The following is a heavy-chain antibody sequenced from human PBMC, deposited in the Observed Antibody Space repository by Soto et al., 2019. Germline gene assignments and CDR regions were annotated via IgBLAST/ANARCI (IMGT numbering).Heavy chain of an antibody. J-gene: IGHJ6*02. CDR1: GFTFTSFY. CDR2: MHPYGGST. D-gene: IGHD3-22*01. Sequence: ASVKVSCKASGFTFTSFYMHWVRQAPGQGPELMGIMHPYGGSTGYAQKFQGRVTLTRDTSTRTDYMELSSLRSDDTAVYYCAILYYYDSGDYYSNYQYYGMDVWGQGTTVTVYS. V-gene: IGHV1-46*01. CDR3: AILYYYDSGDYYSNYQYYGMDV.